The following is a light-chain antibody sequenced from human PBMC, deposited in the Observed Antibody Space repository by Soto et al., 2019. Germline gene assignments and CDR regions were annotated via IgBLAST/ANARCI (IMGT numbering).Light chain of an antibody. V-gene: IGLV2-23*01. CDR2: EDN. J-gene: IGLJ3*02. Sequence: QSALTQPASVSGSPGQSITISCTGTSSDVGTFNLVSWYQQHPGKAPNLIIYEDNKRPSGVSFRFSGSKSGNTASLTISGLQVGEGGDYPCCSYPGPPPWVFGGGT. CDR3: CSYPGPPPWV. CDR1: SSDVGTFNL.